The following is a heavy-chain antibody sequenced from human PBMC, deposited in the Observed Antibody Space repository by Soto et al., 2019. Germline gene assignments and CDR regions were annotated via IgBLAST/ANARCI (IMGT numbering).Heavy chain of an antibody. CDR1: GFTFSSYG. D-gene: IGHD3-10*01. CDR2: IWYDGSNK. CDR3: AREFPMVRGGRFGY. Sequence: QVQLVESGGGVVQPGRSLRLSCAASGFTFSSYGMHWVRQAPGKGLEWVAVIWYDGSNKYYADSVKGRFTISRDNSKNRLVLQMTSLSAEDTAVYYCAREFPMVRGGRFGYWGQGTLVTVSS. V-gene: IGHV3-33*01. J-gene: IGHJ4*02.